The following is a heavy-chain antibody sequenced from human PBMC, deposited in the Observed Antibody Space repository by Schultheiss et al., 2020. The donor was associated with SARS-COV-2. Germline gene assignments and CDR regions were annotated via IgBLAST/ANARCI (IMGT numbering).Heavy chain of an antibody. Sequence: SETLSLTCTVSGGSISSYYWNWIRQPPGKGLEWIGYIYYSGSTYYNPSLKSRVTISVDTSKNQFSLKLSSVTAADTAVYYCARGKGSKRYCSSTSCQKGGYYYYYMDVWGKGTTVTVSS. CDR2: IYYSGST. D-gene: IGHD2-2*01. CDR1: GGSISSYY. V-gene: IGHV4-59*12. J-gene: IGHJ6*03. CDR3: ARGKGSKRYCSSTSCQKGGYYYYYMDV.